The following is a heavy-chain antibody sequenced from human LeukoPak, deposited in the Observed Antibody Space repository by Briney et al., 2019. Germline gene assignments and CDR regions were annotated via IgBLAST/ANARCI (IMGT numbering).Heavy chain of an antibody. CDR3: ARVVRYSSGPLTDLLPYYFDS. CDR2: INAGNGNT. V-gene: IGHV1-3*03. D-gene: IGHD6-19*01. J-gene: IGHJ4*02. Sequence: GASVKVSCKASGYTFTTYGISWVRQAPGQRLEWMGWINAGNGNTKYSQEFQGRVTISRDTSASTAYMELSSLRSEDMAVYYCARVVRYSSGPLTDLLPYYFDSWGQGTLVTVSS. CDR1: GYTFTTYG.